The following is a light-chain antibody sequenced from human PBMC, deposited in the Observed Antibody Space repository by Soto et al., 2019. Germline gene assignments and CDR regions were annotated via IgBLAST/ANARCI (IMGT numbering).Light chain of an antibody. J-gene: IGKJ5*01. CDR3: QQYGNSPAIT. CDR2: GAS. Sequence: SVLTQSPGTLSLSPGERATLSCRASQSVSNNYLAWYQQKPGQAPRLLIYGASNRATGIPDRFSGSGSGTDFTLTISRLEPEDFAVYYCQQYGNSPAITFGQGTRLEIK. CDR1: QSVSNNY. V-gene: IGKV3-20*01.